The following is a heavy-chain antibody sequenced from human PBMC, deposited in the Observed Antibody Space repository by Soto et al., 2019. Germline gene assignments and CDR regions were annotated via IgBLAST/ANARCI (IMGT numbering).Heavy chain of an antibody. CDR2: IYYSGST. J-gene: IGHJ6*02. CDR1: GGSISSGGYY. Sequence: HVKLQESGPGLLTPSQTPSLTCTFSGGSISSGGYYWVWIRQHPGKGLEWFGYIYYSGSTDYNPSLKRRVTISVDTSKNQFSLKLSSVTAADTAGYYCARGWDGMDVWVRGTKVTDSS. V-gene: IGHV4-31*03. CDR3: ARGWDGMDV.